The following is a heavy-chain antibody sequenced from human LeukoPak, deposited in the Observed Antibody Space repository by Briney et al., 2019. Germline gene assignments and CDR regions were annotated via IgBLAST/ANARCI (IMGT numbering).Heavy chain of an antibody. Sequence: SETLSLTCTVSGGSITTSSYYWGWIRQPPGKGLEWIGSMYYSGRTYYNPSLKSRVTISVDTSKNQFSLKLSSVTAADTAVYYCARENYDRYFDLWGRGTLVTVSS. D-gene: IGHD3-16*01. CDR3: ARENYDRYFDL. J-gene: IGHJ2*01. CDR2: MYYSGRT. CDR1: GGSITTSSYY. V-gene: IGHV4-39*07.